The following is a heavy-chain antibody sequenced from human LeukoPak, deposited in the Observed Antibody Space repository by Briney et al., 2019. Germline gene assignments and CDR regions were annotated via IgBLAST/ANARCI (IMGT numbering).Heavy chain of an antibody. D-gene: IGHD3-10*01. V-gene: IGHV3-30*18. CDR2: ISYDGSSK. Sequence: GGSLRLSCAASGFTFSSYGMHWGRQAPGKGLGWVAVISYDGSSKYYADSVKGRFTISRDNSKNTLYLQMNSLRAEDTAVYYCAKDARPWFGELFDYWGQGTLVTVSS. CDR1: GFTFSSYG. J-gene: IGHJ4*02. CDR3: AKDARPWFGELFDY.